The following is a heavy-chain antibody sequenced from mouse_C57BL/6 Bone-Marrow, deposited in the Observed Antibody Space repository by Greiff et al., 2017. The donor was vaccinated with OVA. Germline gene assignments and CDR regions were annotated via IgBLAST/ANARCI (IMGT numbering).Heavy chain of an antibody. CDR2: IHPNSGST. Sequence: QVQLQQPGAELVKPGASVKLSCKASGYTFTSYWMHWVKQRPGQGLEWIGMIHPNSGSTNYNEKFKSKATLTVDKSSSTAYMQRSSLTSEDSAVYYCAREGLRDYGSRFDYWGQGTTLTVSS. CDR1: GYTFTSYW. CDR3: AREGLRDYGSRFDY. V-gene: IGHV1-64*01. D-gene: IGHD1-1*01. J-gene: IGHJ2*01.